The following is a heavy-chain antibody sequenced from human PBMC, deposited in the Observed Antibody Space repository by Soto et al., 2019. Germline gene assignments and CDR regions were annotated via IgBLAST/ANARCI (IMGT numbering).Heavy chain of an antibody. Sequence: QVQVVESGGGVVQPGRSLRLSCAASGFTFSSYGIHWVRQAPGKGLEWVAIVWHDGSNKYYADSVEGRFTISRDNSRNTAYLQMNSLSVEDTAVYYCAGDSAWVFDYWGQGTLVTVSS. CDR2: VWHDGSNK. D-gene: IGHD7-27*01. CDR1: GFTFSSYG. J-gene: IGHJ4*02. CDR3: AGDSAWVFDY. V-gene: IGHV3-33*01.